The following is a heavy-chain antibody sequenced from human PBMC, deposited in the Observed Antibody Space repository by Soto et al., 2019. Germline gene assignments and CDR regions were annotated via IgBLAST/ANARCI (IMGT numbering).Heavy chain of an antibody. CDR2: IYGGGTT. D-gene: IGHD6-19*01. V-gene: IGHV3-53*01. CDR3: VQTTGWPGFDF. J-gene: IGHJ4*02. Sequence: EVQLVESGGGLIQPGGSLGLSCAASGFSVSSKYMTWVRQAPGKGLEWGSVIYGGGTTYYADPVKGRFTISRDNSKNTLYLQMNSLRAEDTAVYYCVQTTGWPGFDFWGQGTLVTVSS. CDR1: GFSVSSKY.